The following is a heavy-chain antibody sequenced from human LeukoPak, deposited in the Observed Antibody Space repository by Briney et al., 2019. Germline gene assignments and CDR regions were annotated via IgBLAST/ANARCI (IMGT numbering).Heavy chain of an antibody. CDR1: GYTFTSYY. V-gene: IGHV1-2*02. CDR3: ARAGRLRFLEWLPRPTLKHDAFDI. Sequence: ASVKVSCKASGYTFTSYYMHWVRQAPGQGLEWMGWINPNSGGTNYAQKFQGRVTMTRDTSISTAYMELSRLRSDDTAVYYCARAGRLRFLEWLPRPTLKHDAFDIWGQGTMVTVSS. J-gene: IGHJ3*02. D-gene: IGHD3-3*01. CDR2: INPNSGGT.